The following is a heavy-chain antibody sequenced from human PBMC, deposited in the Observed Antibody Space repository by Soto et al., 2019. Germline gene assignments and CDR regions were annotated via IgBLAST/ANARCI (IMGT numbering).Heavy chain of an antibody. V-gene: IGHV1-46*01. Sequence: ASVKVSCKASGYTFTSYYMHWVRQVPGQGLEWMGIINPSGGSTSYAQKFQGRVTMTRDTSTSTVYMELSSLRSEDTAVYYCARDPGLTYYYGSGSYPDQYYYYYGMDVWGQGTTVTVSS. D-gene: IGHD3-10*01. CDR1: GYTFTSYY. CDR2: INPSGGST. CDR3: ARDPGLTYYYGSGSYPDQYYYYYGMDV. J-gene: IGHJ6*02.